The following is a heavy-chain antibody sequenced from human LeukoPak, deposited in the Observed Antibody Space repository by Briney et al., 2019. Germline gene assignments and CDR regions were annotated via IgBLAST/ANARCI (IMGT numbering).Heavy chain of an antibody. Sequence: ASVKVSCKASGYTFTSYYMHWVRRPPGKGLDWMGIINPSGGSTSYAQKFQGRVTMTRDTSTSTVYMELSSLRSEDTAVYYCARFWSGSNNKALDAFDIWGQGTMVTVSS. CDR1: GYTFTSYY. CDR3: ARFWSGSNNKALDAFDI. CDR2: INPSGGST. D-gene: IGHD1-26*01. J-gene: IGHJ3*02. V-gene: IGHV1-46*01.